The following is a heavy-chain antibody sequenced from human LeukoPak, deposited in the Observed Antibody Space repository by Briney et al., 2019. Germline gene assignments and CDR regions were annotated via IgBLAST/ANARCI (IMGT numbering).Heavy chain of an antibody. CDR3: ARAKRETSTRPWTSGMDV. V-gene: IGHV3-13*01. D-gene: IGHD3/OR15-3a*01. J-gene: IGHJ6*02. Sequence: GGSLRLSCAASGFTLSDYDIHWVRQPIGKGLDWVSGLGSAGDKYHAGSERGRFTISREDAENSVYLQMDGLRPEDTAIYYCARAKRETSTRPWTSGMDVWGQGTRVTVSS. CDR2: LGSAGDK. CDR1: GFTLSDYD.